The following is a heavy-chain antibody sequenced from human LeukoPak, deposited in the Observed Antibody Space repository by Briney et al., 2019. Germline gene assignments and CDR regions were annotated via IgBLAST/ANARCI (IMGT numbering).Heavy chain of an antibody. CDR3: AKAYYDSSGFH. J-gene: IGHJ4*02. CDR2: IKQDGSEE. D-gene: IGHD3-22*01. CDR1: GFTFSSYS. Sequence: GGSLRLSCAAPGFTFSSYSMNWVRQAPGKGLEWVANIKQDGSEEYYVDSVKGRFSISRDNAKNSLYLQMNSLRAEDTAVYYCAKAYYDSSGFHWGQGTLVTVSS. V-gene: IGHV3-7*01.